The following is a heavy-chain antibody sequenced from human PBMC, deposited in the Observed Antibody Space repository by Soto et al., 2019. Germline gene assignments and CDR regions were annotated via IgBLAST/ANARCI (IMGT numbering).Heavy chain of an antibody. D-gene: IGHD6-19*01. V-gene: IGHV6-1*01. CDR1: GDSVSSNSAT. CDR2: THYRSKWSN. Sequence: SQTLSLTCAISGDSVSSNSATLNLIMQSPSRGLEWLGRTHYRSKWSNEFALSVQSRMTINSDTSKNQFSLQLNSVTPEDTAVYFCARGVAGRFDYWGQGTLVTVSS. CDR3: ARGVAGRFDY. J-gene: IGHJ4*02.